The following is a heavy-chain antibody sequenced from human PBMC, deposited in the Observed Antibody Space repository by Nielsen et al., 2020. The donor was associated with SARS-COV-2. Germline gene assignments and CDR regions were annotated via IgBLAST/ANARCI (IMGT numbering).Heavy chain of an antibody. CDR2: IGGNGRNI. CDR3: VAVAGTGY. J-gene: IGHJ4*02. D-gene: IGHD6-19*01. Sequence: GGSLRLSCAASGFPFSSYEMNWVRQAPGKALEWLSYIGGNGRNIFYADSVKDRFTISRDNAENSLSLQMNSLRAEDTALYHCVAVAGTGYWGQGTLVTVSS. CDR1: GFPFSSYE. V-gene: IGHV3-48*03.